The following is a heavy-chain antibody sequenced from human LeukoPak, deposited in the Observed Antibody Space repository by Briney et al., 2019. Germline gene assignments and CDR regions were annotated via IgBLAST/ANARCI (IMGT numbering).Heavy chain of an antibody. CDR1: GGSFSGYY. J-gene: IGHJ6*02. CDR3: ASASEDYYYYGMDV. V-gene: IGHV4-34*01. D-gene: IGHD2-15*01. Sequence: PSETLSLTCAVYGGSFSGYYWSWIRQPPGKGLEWIGEINHSGSTNYNPSLKSRVTISVDTSKNQFSLKLSSVTAADTAVYCCASASEDYYYYGMDVWGQGTTVTVSS. CDR2: INHSGST.